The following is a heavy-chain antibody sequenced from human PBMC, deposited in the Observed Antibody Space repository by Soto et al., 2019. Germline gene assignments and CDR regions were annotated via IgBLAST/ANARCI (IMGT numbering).Heavy chain of an antibody. J-gene: IGHJ6*03. CDR3: ARGPAPPRRANYYYMDV. D-gene: IGHD2-2*01. CDR1: GGSFSGYY. CDR2: INHSGST. Sequence: SETLSLTCAVYGGSFSGYYWSWIRQPPGKGLEWIGEINHSGSTNYNPSLKSRVTISVDTSKNQFSLKLSSVTAADTAVYYCARGPAPPRRANYYYMDVWGKGTTVTVSS. V-gene: IGHV4-34*01.